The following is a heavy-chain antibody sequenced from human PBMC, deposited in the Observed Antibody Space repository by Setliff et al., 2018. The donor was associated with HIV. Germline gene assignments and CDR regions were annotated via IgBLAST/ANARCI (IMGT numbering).Heavy chain of an antibody. CDR1: GFNFSIYW. V-gene: IGHV3-7*03. J-gene: IGHJ4*02. CDR2: IKEDGTEI. D-gene: IGHD3-10*01. CDR3: ARSQPMAQGVTPFDY. Sequence: GGSLRLSCEASGFNFSIYWMGWVRQAPGKGPEWVANIKEDGTEIYYVDSVRGRFTISRDNPKNSLYLQMNSLRAEDSAVYYCARSQPMAQGVTPFDYWGQGVLVTVSS.